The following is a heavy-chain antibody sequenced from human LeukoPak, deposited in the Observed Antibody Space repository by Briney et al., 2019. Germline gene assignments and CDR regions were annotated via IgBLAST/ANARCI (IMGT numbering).Heavy chain of an antibody. CDR1: RFTFSSYS. V-gene: IGHV3-21*01. CDR2: ISTSSSYK. D-gene: IGHD6-19*01. Sequence: PGGSLRLSCAASRFTFSSYSMNWVRQAPGKGLEWVSSISTSSSYKYYADSVKGRFTISRDNAKNSLYLQMNSLRAEDTAVYYCARAIFSSGWYLVDYWGQGTLVTVSS. J-gene: IGHJ4*02. CDR3: ARAIFSSGWYLVDY.